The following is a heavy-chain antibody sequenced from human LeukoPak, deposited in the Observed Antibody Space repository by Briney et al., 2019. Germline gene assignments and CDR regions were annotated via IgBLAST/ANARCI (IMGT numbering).Heavy chain of an antibody. Sequence: GGSLRLSCVASGFTFSSSAFHWVRQAPGKGLDWVALISYDGTNNYYADSVKGRFTISRDNAKNSLYLQMNSLRAEDTALYYCARDASDYWFFDLWGRGTLVTVSS. CDR3: ARDASDYWFFDL. D-gene: IGHD3-3*01. V-gene: IGHV3-30*03. CDR2: ISYDGTNN. J-gene: IGHJ2*01. CDR1: GFTFSSSA.